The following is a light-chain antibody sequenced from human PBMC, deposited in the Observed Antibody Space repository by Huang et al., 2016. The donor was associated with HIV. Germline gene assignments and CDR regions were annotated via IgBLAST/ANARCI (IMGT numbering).Light chain of an antibody. J-gene: IGKJ4*01. Sequence: DIVMTQSPDSLVVSLGERATINCQSSQIISYNSNNQHYLAWYQQKPGQPPKLLIYWASTRESGVPDRFTGSGSGTDFTLTISSLQAEDVAVYYCQQYYITPLTFGGGTKVEI. CDR2: WAS. V-gene: IGKV4-1*01. CDR3: QQYYITPLT. CDR1: QIISYNSNNQHY.